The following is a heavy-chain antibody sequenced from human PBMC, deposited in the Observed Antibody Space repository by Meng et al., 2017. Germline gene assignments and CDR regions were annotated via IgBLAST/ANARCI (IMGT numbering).Heavy chain of an antibody. J-gene: IGHJ5*02. CDR1: GFTFSSYA. V-gene: IGHV3-23*01. CDR3: AKEGGAGITIFGVNWFDP. D-gene: IGHD3-3*01. Sequence: GSLRLSCAASGFTFSSYAMSWVRQAPGKGLEWVSAISGSGGSTYYADSVKGRFTISRDNSKNTLYLQMNSMRAEDTAVDYCAKEGGAGITIFGVNWFDPWGQGTLVTVSS. CDR2: ISGSGGST.